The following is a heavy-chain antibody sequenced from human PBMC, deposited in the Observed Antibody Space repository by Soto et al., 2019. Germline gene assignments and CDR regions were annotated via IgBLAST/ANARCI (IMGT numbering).Heavy chain of an antibody. CDR3: AREGDGYNFHY. J-gene: IGHJ4*02. V-gene: IGHV1-69*08. Sequence: QVQLVQSGAEVKKPGSSVKVSCKASGGTFSSYTISWVRQAPGQGLEWMGRIIPILGIANYAQKFQGRVTXTXXKSTRTAYMELSSLRSEDTAVYYCAREGDGYNFHYWGQGTLVTVSS. D-gene: IGHD5-12*01. CDR2: IIPILGIA. CDR1: GGTFSSYT.